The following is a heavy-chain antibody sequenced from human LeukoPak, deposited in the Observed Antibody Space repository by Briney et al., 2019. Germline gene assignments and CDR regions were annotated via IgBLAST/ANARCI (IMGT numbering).Heavy chain of an antibody. D-gene: IGHD1-1*01. V-gene: IGHV3-21*01. CDR2: ITASSASM. CDR3: ARCTTGRTFGSLREIKRSREIDY. Sequence: GGSLRLSCAASGFTFSTYSMNRVRQAPGKGLEWVSSITASSASMYYADSVKGRFTISRDNAKNSLYLQMNSLRVEDTAVYYCARCTTGRTFGSLREIKRSREIDYWGQGTLVTVSS. J-gene: IGHJ4*02. CDR1: GFTFSTYS.